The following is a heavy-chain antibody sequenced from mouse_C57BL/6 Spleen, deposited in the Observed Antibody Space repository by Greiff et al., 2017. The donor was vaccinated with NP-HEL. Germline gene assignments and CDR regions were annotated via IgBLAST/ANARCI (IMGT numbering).Heavy chain of an antibody. J-gene: IGHJ2*01. Sequence: EVMLVESGGGLVKPGGSLKLSCAASGFTFSSYTMSWVRQTPEKRLEWVATISGGGGNTYYPDSVKGRFTISRDNAKNTLYLQMSSLRSEDTALYYCARRTGYYFDYWGQGTTLTVSS. CDR1: GFTFSSYT. CDR2: ISGGGGNT. CDR3: ARRTGYYFDY. V-gene: IGHV5-9*01.